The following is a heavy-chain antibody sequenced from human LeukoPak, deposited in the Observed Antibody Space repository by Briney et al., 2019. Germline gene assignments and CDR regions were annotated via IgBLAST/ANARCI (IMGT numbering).Heavy chain of an antibody. CDR1: GFSFSSYA. V-gene: IGHV3-30*01. CDR2: ISYDGSNK. D-gene: IGHD4-17*01. Sequence: PGGSLRLSCAASGFSFSSYAMYWVRQAPGKGLEWVAIISYDGSNKYYADSVKGRFTISRDNPKNTLYLQMNSLRAEDTAVYYCARVGRTVTTFHYMDVWGKGTTVAVSS. CDR3: ARVGRTVTTFHYMDV. J-gene: IGHJ6*03.